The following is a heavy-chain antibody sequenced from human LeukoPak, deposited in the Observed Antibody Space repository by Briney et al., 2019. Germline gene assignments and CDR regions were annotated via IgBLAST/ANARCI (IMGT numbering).Heavy chain of an antibody. D-gene: IGHD5-12*01. J-gene: IGHJ4*02. CDR1: GDPISSYSDY. CDR3: AREYSAFDY. Sequence: PSETLSLTCTVSGDPISSYSDYKWTWIRQPPGKGLEWIGYIYYSGGTNYNPSLKSRVTISVDTSKNQFSVKLTSVTAADTAVYYCAREYSAFDYWGQGSLVTVSS. CDR2: IYYSGGT. V-gene: IGHV4-61*08.